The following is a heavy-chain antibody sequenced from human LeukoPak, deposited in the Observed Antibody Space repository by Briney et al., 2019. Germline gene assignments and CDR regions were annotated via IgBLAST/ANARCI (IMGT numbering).Heavy chain of an antibody. D-gene: IGHD3-22*01. J-gene: IGHJ3*02. CDR3: ARDYYDSSCFGAFDI. V-gene: IGHV1-2*02. Sequence: ASVRVSCKASGYTFTEYYMHRVRQAPGQGGEWMGWINPNSGGTKYAQKFQGRVTMTRDTSISTDYIEMSRLRSDDTAVYYCARDYYDSSCFGAFDIWGQGTMVTVSS. CDR1: GYTFTEYY. CDR2: INPNSGGT.